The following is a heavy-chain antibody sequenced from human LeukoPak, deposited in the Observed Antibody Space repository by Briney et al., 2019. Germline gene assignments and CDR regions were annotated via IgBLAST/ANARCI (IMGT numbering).Heavy chain of an antibody. CDR1: GFPFSSYV. CDR3: AREFRAFGVVIIRPFDY. V-gene: IGHV3-48*01. CDR2: INHNGETI. Sequence: SGGSLRLSCAASGFPFSSYVMSWVRQAPGKGLEWASHINHNGETIYYPDFVKGRFTISRDNAKNSLYLQMNSLRAEDTAVYYCAREFRAFGVVIIRPFDYWGQGTLVTVSS. D-gene: IGHD3-3*01. J-gene: IGHJ4*02.